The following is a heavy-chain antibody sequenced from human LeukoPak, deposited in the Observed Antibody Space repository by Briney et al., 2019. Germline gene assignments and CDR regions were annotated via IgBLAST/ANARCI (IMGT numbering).Heavy chain of an antibody. J-gene: IGHJ4*02. Sequence: GGSLRLSCAASGFTFSSYWMHWVRQAPGKGLVWVSRINSDGSSTTYVDSVKGRFTISRDNAKNTLYLQMNSLRAEDTAVYYCARDHDYVWGSYREPPDYWGQGTLVTVSS. V-gene: IGHV3-74*01. CDR3: ARDHDYVWGSYREPPDY. CDR1: GFTFSSYW. CDR2: INSDGSST. D-gene: IGHD3-16*02.